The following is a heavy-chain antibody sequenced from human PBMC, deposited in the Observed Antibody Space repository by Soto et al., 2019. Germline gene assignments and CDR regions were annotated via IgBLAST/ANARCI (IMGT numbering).Heavy chain of an antibody. D-gene: IGHD3-22*01. J-gene: IGHJ4*02. V-gene: IGHV3-23*01. CDR3: AKAPPDDSSGYYPYYFDY. Sequence: PGGSLRLSCAASGFTFSSYAMSWVRQAPGKGLEWVSAISGSGGSTYYADSVKGRFTISRDNSKNTLYLQMNSLRAEDTAVYYCAKAPPDDSSGYYPYYFDYWGQGTLDTVSS. CDR2: ISGSGGST. CDR1: GFTFSSYA.